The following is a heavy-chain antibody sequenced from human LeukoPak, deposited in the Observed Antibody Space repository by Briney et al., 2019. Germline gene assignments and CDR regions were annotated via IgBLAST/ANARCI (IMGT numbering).Heavy chain of an antibody. CDR3: ARHIGGGIEDMDV. CDR2: IYVTGT. D-gene: IGHD3-16*02. J-gene: IGHJ6*03. CDR1: GGSIGTYY. Sequence: SETLSLTCTVSGGSIGTYYWSWIRQSPGKGLEWIGYIYVTGTRYNPYLQSRVTISVDRSRNQFFLKMSSVTAADTVVYYCARHIGGGIEDMDVWGKGTKVIVSS. V-gene: IGHV4-59*08.